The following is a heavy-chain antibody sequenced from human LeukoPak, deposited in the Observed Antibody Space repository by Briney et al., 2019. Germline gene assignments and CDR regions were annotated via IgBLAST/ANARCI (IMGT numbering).Heavy chain of an antibody. CDR2: ISGSGGST. Sequence: GGSLRLSCAASGFTFSSYAMSWVRQAPGKGLEWVSAISGSGGSTYYADSVKGRFTISRDNSKNTLYLQMNSLRAEDTAVYYCAKDGGGDYGSGKQLYWFGPWGQGTLVTVSS. V-gene: IGHV3-23*01. CDR1: GFTFSSYA. D-gene: IGHD3-10*01. CDR3: AKDGGGDYGSGKQLYWFGP. J-gene: IGHJ5*02.